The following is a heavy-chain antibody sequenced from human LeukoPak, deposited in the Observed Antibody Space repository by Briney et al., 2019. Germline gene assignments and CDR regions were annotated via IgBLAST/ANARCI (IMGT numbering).Heavy chain of an antibody. CDR2: INHSGST. J-gene: IGHJ6*02. D-gene: IGHD5-18*01. CDR1: GFTFSSSA. V-gene: IGHV4-34*01. Sequence: GSLRLSCAASGFTFSSSAMSWVRQPPGKGLEWIGEINHSGSTNYNPSLKSRVTISVDTSKNQFSLKLSSVTAADTAVYYCARVPYGRGYSYGSRDYYYGMDVWGQGTTVTVSS. CDR3: ARVPYGRGYSYGSRDYYYGMDV.